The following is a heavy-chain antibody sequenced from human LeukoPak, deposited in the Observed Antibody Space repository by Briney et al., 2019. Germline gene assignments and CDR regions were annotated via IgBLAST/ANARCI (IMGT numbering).Heavy chain of an antibody. V-gene: IGHV1-18*01. Sequence: GASVKVSCKHSGYTFTRYTISWGRQAPGERVERVGWISAYKGKTRYAEELQGRITITTETSRTTAYMELRSLTSDDTAIYYCARGAGQLELLDYWGQGTLVTVSS. CDR3: ARGAGQLELLDY. J-gene: IGHJ4*02. D-gene: IGHD1-1*01. CDR2: ISAYKGKT. CDR1: GYTFTRYT.